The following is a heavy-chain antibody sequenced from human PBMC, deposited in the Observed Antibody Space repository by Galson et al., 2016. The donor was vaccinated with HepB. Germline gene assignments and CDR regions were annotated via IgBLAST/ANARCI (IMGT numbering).Heavy chain of an antibody. V-gene: IGHV3-21*06. CDR2: ICSSGHCM. CDR1: GFVFSDYS. CDR3: AREQPYQGGVTGPHDF. D-gene: IGHD2-2*01. J-gene: IGHJ4*02. Sequence: SLRLSCAASGFVFSDYSMTWVRRAPGKGLEWLSSICSSGHCMTTRDSLNGRFTTSRDNAKSSLYLQINNIRDEDTAVYYCAREQPYQGGVTGPHDFWGQGTLVTVSS.